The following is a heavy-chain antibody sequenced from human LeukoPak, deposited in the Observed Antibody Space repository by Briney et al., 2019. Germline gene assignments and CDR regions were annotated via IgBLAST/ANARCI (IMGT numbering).Heavy chain of an antibody. CDR2: ISSSSSYI. J-gene: IGHJ4*02. V-gene: IGHV3-21*01. CDR1: GFTFSSYS. CDR3: ARDLTYYYDSSGYYPDY. D-gene: IGHD3-22*01. Sequence: GGSLRLSCAASGFTFSSYSMNWVRQAPGKGLEWVSSISSSSSYIYYADSVKGRFTISRDNAKNSLYLRMNSLRAEDTAVYYCARDLTYYYDSSGYYPDYWGQGTLVTVSS.